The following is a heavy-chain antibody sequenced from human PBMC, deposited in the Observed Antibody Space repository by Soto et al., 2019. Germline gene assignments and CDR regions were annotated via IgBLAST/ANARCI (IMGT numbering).Heavy chain of an antibody. J-gene: IGHJ6*02. D-gene: IGHD3-10*01. CDR2: ISNSGDTI. CDR3: AGPVPSPTHYDYYDMDV. CDR1: GFTFSYYT. V-gene: IGHV3-23*01. Sequence: EVQLLESGGGLVQPGGSLRLSCVASGFTFSYYTMSWVRQAPGKGLEWVGGISNSGDTIYYADSVKGRFTISRDNFKNQLYLQMNSPKAHDPGVYYCAGPVPSPTHYDYYDMDVWGQGTTVTVSS.